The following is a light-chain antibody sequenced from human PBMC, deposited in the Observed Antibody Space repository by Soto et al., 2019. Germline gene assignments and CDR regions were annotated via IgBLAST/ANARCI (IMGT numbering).Light chain of an antibody. CDR1: QGINTW. V-gene: IGKV1-12*01. CDR2: TAS. CDR3: QQTNSFLTLT. Sequence: DIQMTQSPSSVSASVGDRVTITCRASQGINTWLAWYQQRPGKAPKLLIYTASTLQSGVPSRFSGSGSGTDFTLTISSLQSEDFATYYCQQTNSFLTLTFGGGTKVDIK. J-gene: IGKJ4*01.